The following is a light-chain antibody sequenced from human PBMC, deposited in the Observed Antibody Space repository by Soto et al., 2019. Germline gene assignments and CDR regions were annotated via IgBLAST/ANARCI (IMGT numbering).Light chain of an antibody. CDR1: QSISSS. V-gene: IGKV1-39*01. CDR2: GAS. CDR3: QQSYRTPT. J-gene: IGKJ5*01. Sequence: DIQMTQSPSSVSASVRDRVTITCRASQSISSSLNWYQQKPGKAPKLLIYGASTLQSGVPSRFSGSGSGTDYTLTISSLQPEDFATYYCQQSYRTPTFGQGTRLEIK.